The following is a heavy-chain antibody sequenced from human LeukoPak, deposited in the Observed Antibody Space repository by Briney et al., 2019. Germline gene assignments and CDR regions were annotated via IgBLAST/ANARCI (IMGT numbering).Heavy chain of an antibody. Sequence: PSETLSLTCTVSGGSISSYYWSWIRQPPGKGLEWIGYIYYSGSTNYNPSLKSRVTISVDTSKNQFSLKLSSVTAADTAVYYCASSPQDIVVVPAAKGGYYYYGMDVWGQGTTVTVSS. V-gene: IGHV4-59*12. D-gene: IGHD2-2*01. J-gene: IGHJ6*02. CDR2: IYYSGST. CDR1: GGSISSYY. CDR3: ASSPQDIVVVPAAKGGYYYYGMDV.